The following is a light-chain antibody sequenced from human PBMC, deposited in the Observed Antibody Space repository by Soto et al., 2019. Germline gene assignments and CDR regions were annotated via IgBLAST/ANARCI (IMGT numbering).Light chain of an antibody. CDR2: GAS. Sequence: EIVMTQSPATLSLSPGERATLSCRASQSVRNNLAWYQQKSGQAPRLLIYGASSRAIHTPDRFSGSGSGTDFTLTISGLEPEDFAVYYCQHFGNSLWTFGQGTKVDIK. J-gene: IGKJ1*01. CDR3: QHFGNSLWT. CDR1: QSVRNN. V-gene: IGKV3-20*01.